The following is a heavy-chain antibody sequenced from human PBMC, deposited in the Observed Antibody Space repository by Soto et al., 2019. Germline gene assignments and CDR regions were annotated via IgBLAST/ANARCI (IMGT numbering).Heavy chain of an antibody. J-gene: IGHJ4*02. CDR3: ARGVHYDRSGYYYLY. D-gene: IGHD3-22*01. CDR1: GGTFNNYA. V-gene: IGHV1-69*13. CDR2: IIPIFGTA. Sequence: VASVKVACKASGGTFNNYAISWVRQAPGQGLEWMGGIIPIFGTANYAQKFQGRVTITADESTSTAYMELRSLRSEDTAVYYCARGVHYDRSGYYYLYWGKGTLVTVSS.